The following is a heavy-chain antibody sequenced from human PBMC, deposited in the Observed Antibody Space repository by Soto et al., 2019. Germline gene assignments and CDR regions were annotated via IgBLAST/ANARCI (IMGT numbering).Heavy chain of an antibody. CDR3: ARDYYKYYDSSGYYRSPAY. Sequence: GGSLRLSCAASGFTFSSYAMSWVGQAPGKGLEWVSAISGSGGSTYYADSVKGRFTISRDNSKNTLYLQMNSLRAEDTAVYYCARDYYKYYDSSGYYRSPAYWGQGTLVTVSS. V-gene: IGHV3-23*01. CDR1: GFTFSSYA. J-gene: IGHJ4*02. D-gene: IGHD3-22*01. CDR2: ISGSGGST.